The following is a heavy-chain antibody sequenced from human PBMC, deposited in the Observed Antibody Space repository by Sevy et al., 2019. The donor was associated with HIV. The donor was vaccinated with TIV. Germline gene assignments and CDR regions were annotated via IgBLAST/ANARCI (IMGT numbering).Heavy chain of an antibody. J-gene: IGHJ6*02. CDR2: IYSGGST. CDR3: ARVKEFTILGVEGYYYYGMDV. CDR1: GFTVSSNY. Sequence: GGSLRLSCAASGFTVSSNYMSWVRQAPGKGLEWVSVIYSGGSTYYADSVKGRFTISRDNSKNTLYLQMNSLRAEDTAVYYCARVKEFTILGVEGYYYYGMDVWGQGTTVTVSS. V-gene: IGHV3-53*01. D-gene: IGHD3-3*01.